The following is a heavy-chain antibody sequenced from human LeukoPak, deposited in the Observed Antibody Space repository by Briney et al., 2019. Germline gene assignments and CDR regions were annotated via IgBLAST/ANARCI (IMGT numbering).Heavy chain of an antibody. Sequence: GGSLRLSCAASGFTFSGYAMSWVRQAPGKGLEWVSAISGSGGSTYYADSVKGRFTISRDNSKNTLYLQMNSLRAEDTAVYYCAKRYCSGGSCYMGFDYWGQGTLVTVSS. CDR2: ISGSGGST. D-gene: IGHD2-15*01. J-gene: IGHJ4*02. CDR1: GFTFSGYA. CDR3: AKRYCSGGSCYMGFDY. V-gene: IGHV3-23*01.